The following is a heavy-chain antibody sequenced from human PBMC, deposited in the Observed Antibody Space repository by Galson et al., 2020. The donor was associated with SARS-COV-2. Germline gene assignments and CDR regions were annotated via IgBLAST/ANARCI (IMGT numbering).Heavy chain of an antibody. CDR3: ARQGYDYVWGSPYY. Sequence: HGESLKISCKGSGYSFTSYWISWVRQMHGKGLEWMGRIDPSDSYTNYSPSFQGHVTISADKSISTAYLQWSSLKASDTAMYYCARQGYDYVWGSPYYWGQGTLVTVSS. D-gene: IGHD3-16*01. CDR1: GYSFTSYW. V-gene: IGHV5-10-1*01. J-gene: IGHJ4*02. CDR2: IDPSDSYT.